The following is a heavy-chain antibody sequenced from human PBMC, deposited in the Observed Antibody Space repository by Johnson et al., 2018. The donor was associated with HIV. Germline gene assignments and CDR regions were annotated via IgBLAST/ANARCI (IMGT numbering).Heavy chain of an antibody. J-gene: IGHJ3*02. CDR3: VRDQGSGWPTNAFDI. CDR2: ITYDGRNK. D-gene: IGHD6-19*01. CDR1: GFTFRSYA. Sequence: QMLLVESGGGVVQPGRSLRLSCAASGFTFRSYAMHWVRQAPGKGLEWVAVITYDGRNKYYADSVKGRFIIFRHNSKNLTNLQMNGLSDEDTADYYCVRDQGSGWPTNAFDIWGRGTRVTVSS. V-gene: IGHV3-30*04.